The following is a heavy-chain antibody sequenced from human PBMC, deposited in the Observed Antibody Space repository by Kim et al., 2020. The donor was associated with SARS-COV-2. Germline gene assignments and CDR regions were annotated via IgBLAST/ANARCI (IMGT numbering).Heavy chain of an antibody. Sequence: SETLSLTCTVSGGSISSGGYYWSWIHQHPGKGLEWIGYIYYSGSTYYNPSLKSRVTISVDTSKNQFSLKLSSVTAADTAVYYCARGPLRITMIVVVTHWYFDLWGRGTLVTVSS. CDR1: GGSISSGGYY. CDR3: ARGPLRITMIVVVTHWYFDL. D-gene: IGHD3-22*01. V-gene: IGHV4-31*03. CDR2: IYYSGST. J-gene: IGHJ2*01.